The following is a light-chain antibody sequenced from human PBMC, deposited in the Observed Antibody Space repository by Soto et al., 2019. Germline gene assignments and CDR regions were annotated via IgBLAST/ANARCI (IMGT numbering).Light chain of an antibody. CDR3: QQYNSSPWT. Sequence: DIQMTQSPSTLSASVGDRVTITCRASQSISSWLAWYQQKPRKAPNLLIYKASTLESGVPSRFSGSGSGTEFTLTISSLQPDDFATYYCQQYNSSPWTFGQGTKVDIK. CDR1: QSISSW. CDR2: KAS. J-gene: IGKJ1*01. V-gene: IGKV1-5*03.